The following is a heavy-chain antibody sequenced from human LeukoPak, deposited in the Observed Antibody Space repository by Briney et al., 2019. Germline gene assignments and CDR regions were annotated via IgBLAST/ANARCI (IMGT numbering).Heavy chain of an antibody. D-gene: IGHD6-13*01. V-gene: IGHV1-2*02. J-gene: IGHJ5*02. CDR2: INPNSGGT. CDR1: GYTFTGYY. Sequence: ASVKVSCKGSGYTFTGYYMHWVRQAPGQGLEWMGWINPNSGGTNYAQKFQGRVTMTRDTSISTAYMELSRLRSDDTAVYYCARDCTAAGTNWFDPWGQGTLVTVSS. CDR3: ARDCTAAGTNWFDP.